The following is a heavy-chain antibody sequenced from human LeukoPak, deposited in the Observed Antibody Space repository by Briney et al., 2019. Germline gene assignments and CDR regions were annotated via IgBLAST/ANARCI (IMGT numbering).Heavy chain of an antibody. D-gene: IGHD5-24*01. CDR2: IYYSGST. J-gene: IGHJ4*02. CDR3: ARSYHRWLQWGSFDY. CDR1: GGSICSYY. Sequence: SQTLSLTCTVSGGSICSYYWSWIRQPPGKGLEWIGYIYYSGSTNYNPSLKSRVTISVDTSKNQFSLKLSSVTAADTAVYYCARSYHRWLQWGSFDYWGQGSLVTVSS. V-gene: IGHV4-59*01.